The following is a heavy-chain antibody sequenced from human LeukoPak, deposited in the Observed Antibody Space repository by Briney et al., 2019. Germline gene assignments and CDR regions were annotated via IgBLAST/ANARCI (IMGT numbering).Heavy chain of an antibody. J-gene: IGHJ5*02. CDR2: IHYTGST. CDR1: GGSITSSY. V-gene: IGHV4-59*01. CDR3: ARGRYSAGDNWFDP. D-gene: IGHD3-9*01. Sequence: SETLSLTCTVSGGSITSSYWSWIRQSPGKGLEWIGYIHYTGSTNYNPSLKSRVTMLIDTSKNQFSLKLSSVTAADPAVYYCARGRYSAGDNWFDPWGRGTLVTVSS.